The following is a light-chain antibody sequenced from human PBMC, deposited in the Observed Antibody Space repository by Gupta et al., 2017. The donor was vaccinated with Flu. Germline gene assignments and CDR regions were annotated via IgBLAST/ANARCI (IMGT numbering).Light chain of an antibody. V-gene: IGKV1-39*01. J-gene: IGKJ1*01. Sequence: DIQMTQSPPSLSASVGDRVTITCRASQKITSYLNWYQQKPGKAPKLLIYDASSVQSGVPSRLAGSGSGTDFTLTISKLHPEDFASYYCQQCDSTPWTFGQGTKVEIK. CDR3: QQCDSTPWT. CDR1: QKITSY. CDR2: DAS.